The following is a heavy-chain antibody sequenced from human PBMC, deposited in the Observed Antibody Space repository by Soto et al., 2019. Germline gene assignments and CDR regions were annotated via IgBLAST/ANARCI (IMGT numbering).Heavy chain of an antibody. Sequence: GGSLRLSCAASGFTFSSYEMNWVRQAPGKGLEWVSYISSSGSTIYYADSVKGRFTISRDNAKNSLYLQMNSLRAEDTAVYYCARDPPSSITGTYYFDYWGQGTLVTVSS. CDR1: GFTFSSYE. CDR3: ARDPPSSITGTYYFDY. J-gene: IGHJ4*02. V-gene: IGHV3-48*03. CDR2: ISSSGSTI. D-gene: IGHD1-7*01.